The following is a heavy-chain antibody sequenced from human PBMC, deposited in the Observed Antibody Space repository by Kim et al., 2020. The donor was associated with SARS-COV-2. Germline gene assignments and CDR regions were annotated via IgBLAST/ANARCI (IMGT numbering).Heavy chain of an antibody. J-gene: IGHJ2*01. CDR2: IDARDSYT. CDR1: GYNFPDYW. CDR3: ARPREGGWRHLGFVF. D-gene: IGHD3-16*01. Sequence: GESLKISCKAYGYNFPDYWISWVRQVPGKGLEWMGRIDARDSYTTYSPSFQGHVTFLVDKSINTAFFPWGSLKAWDNAIYYCARPREGGWRHLGFVFWGR. V-gene: IGHV5-10-1*01.